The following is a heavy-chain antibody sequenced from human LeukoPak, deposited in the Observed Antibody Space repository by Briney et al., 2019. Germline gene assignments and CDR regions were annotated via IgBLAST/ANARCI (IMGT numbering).Heavy chain of an antibody. CDR2: IIPVFGTT. D-gene: IGHD2/OR15-2a*01. Sequence: SVKVSCKASGGTFSSYGITWIRQAPGQGLEWMGEIIPVFGTTNYAQNFQGRVTITADESTTTAYMELSSLRSEDTAVYYCARDRRYTEYYGMDVWGKGTTVTVSP. J-gene: IGHJ6*04. CDR1: GGTFSSYG. V-gene: IGHV1-69*13. CDR3: ARDRRYTEYYGMDV.